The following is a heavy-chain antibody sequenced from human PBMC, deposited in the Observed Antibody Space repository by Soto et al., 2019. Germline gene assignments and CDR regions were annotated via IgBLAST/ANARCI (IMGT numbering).Heavy chain of an antibody. Sequence: PGGSLRLSCAASGFTFSSYGMHWVRQAPGKGLEWVAVISYDGSNKYYADSVKGRFTISRDNSKNTLYLQMNSLRAEDTAVYYCAKGPLYGGKIDYWGQGTLVTVSS. CDR1: GFTFSSYG. CDR3: AKGPLYGGKIDY. D-gene: IGHD2-15*01. V-gene: IGHV3-30*18. J-gene: IGHJ4*02. CDR2: ISYDGSNK.